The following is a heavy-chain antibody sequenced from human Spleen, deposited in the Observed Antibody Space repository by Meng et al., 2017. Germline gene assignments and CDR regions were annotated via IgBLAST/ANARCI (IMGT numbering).Heavy chain of an antibody. Sequence: QVQLVRSGAEVKKPEALVKTSCKASGYTCTNYARHCGRQAPRQRLEMMELNNAGNGNTKSSQKYQGRVSFTTDTSASTAYMDLRSLRAEDTAVYYCARNYGSGSYSFAYWGQGTLVTVFS. J-gene: IGHJ4*02. CDR3: ARNYGSGSYSFAY. D-gene: IGHD3-10*01. CDR1: GYTCTNYA. CDR2: NNAGNGNT. V-gene: IGHV1-3*01.